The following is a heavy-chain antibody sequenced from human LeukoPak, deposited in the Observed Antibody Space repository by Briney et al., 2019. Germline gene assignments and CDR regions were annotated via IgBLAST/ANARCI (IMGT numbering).Heavy chain of an antibody. V-gene: IGHV4-30-4*01. CDR3: ARGGGLFDY. J-gene: IGHJ4*02. CDR1: GGSISSGDYY. CDR2: IYYSGSA. Sequence: PSETLSLTCTVSGGSISSGDYYWSWIRQPPGKGLEWIGYIYYSGSASYNPSLKSRLTISVDTSKNQLSLKLSSVTAAAPAVYSCARGGGLFDYWGQGTLVTVSS. D-gene: IGHD3-16*01.